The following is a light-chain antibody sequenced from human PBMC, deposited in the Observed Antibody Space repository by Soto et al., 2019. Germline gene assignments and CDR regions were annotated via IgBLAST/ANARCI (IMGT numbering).Light chain of an antibody. CDR3: AAWDDTLSGLK. CDR1: RSNIGSNA. Sequence: QSVLTQPPSASGTPGQRVSISCSGSRSNIGSNAVNWYQQLPGTTPKLLIYGNNQRPSGVPDRFSGSKSGTSASLAISGLQSEDEGDYYCAAWDDTLSGLKFGGGTKLTVL. CDR2: GNN. V-gene: IGLV1-44*01. J-gene: IGLJ2*01.